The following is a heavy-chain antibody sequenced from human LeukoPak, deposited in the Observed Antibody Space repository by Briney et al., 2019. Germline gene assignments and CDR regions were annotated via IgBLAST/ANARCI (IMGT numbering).Heavy chain of an antibody. CDR1: GGSISSYY. V-gene: IGHV4-4*07. CDR2: IYTSGST. J-gene: IGHJ3*02. Sequence: PPETLSLTCTVSGGSISSYYWSWIRQPAGKGLEWIGRIYTSGSTNYNPSLKSRVTMSVDTSKNQFSLKLSSVTAADTAVYYCARDRGSSWLNDAFDIWGQGTMVTVSS. D-gene: IGHD6-13*01. CDR3: ARDRGSSWLNDAFDI.